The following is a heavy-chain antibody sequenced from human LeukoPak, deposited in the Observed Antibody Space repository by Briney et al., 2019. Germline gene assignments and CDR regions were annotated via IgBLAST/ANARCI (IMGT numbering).Heavy chain of an antibody. Sequence: PGGSLRLSCAASGFAFSSYSMNWVRQAPGKGLEWVSSIISSSTYIYYADSVKGRFTISRDNAKNSLYPQMNSLRAEDTAVYYCARDPQYCSGGSCYSFDYWGQGTLVTVSS. J-gene: IGHJ4*02. D-gene: IGHD2-15*01. CDR1: GFAFSSYS. CDR2: IISSSTYI. CDR3: ARDPQYCSGGSCYSFDY. V-gene: IGHV3-21*01.